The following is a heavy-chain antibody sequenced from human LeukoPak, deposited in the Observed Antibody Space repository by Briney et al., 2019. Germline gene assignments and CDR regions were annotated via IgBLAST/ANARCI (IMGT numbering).Heavy chain of an antibody. CDR3: AKDFSSGYYYFDY. D-gene: IGHD3-22*01. CDR1: GFIFSSYW. V-gene: IGHV3-74*01. Sequence: GGSLRLSCAASGFIFSSYWMHWVRHAPGKGLAWVSRINTDGSSTSYADSVKGRFTISRDNAKNTLYLQMNSLRPEDTAVYYCAKDFSSGYYYFDYWGQGTLVTVSS. J-gene: IGHJ4*02. CDR2: INTDGSST.